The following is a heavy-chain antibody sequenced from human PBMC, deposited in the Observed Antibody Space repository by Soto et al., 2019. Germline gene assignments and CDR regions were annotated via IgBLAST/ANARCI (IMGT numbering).Heavy chain of an antibody. CDR2: ISGSGGST. CDR1: GFTFSSYA. Sequence: GGSLRLSCAASGFTFSSYAMSWVRQAPGKGLEWVSAISGSGGSTYYADSVKGRFTISRDNSKNTLYLQMNSLRAEDTAVYYCANTQELYVPYYYYGMDVWGQGNTVTVSS. D-gene: IGHD1-26*01. J-gene: IGHJ6*02. CDR3: ANTQELYVPYYYYGMDV. V-gene: IGHV3-23*01.